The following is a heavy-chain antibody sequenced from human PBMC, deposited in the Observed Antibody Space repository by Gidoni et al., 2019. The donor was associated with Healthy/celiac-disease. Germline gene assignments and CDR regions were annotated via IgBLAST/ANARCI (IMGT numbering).Heavy chain of an antibody. D-gene: IGHD6-19*01. J-gene: IGHJ6*02. CDR1: GGSISIYY. CDR2: IYYSGST. CDR3: ARDGIPVADYYYYGMDV. V-gene: IGHV4-59*01. Sequence: QVQLQESGPGLVKPSETLSLTCTVSGGSISIYYWIWIRQPPGKGLEWIGYIYYSGSTNYNPCLKSRVTISVDTSKNQFSLKLSSVTAADTAVYYCARDGIPVADYYYYGMDVWGQGTTVTVSS.